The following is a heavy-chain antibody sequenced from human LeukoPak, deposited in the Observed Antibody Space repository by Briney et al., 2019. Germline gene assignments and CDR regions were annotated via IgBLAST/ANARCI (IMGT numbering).Heavy chain of an antibody. CDR1: GFTFSSYS. CDR3: ARDINSYYDFWSGNSNWFDP. V-gene: IGHV3-21*01. J-gene: IGHJ5*02. Sequence: GGPLRLSCAASGFTFSSYSMNWVRQAPGKGLEWVSSISSSSSYIYYADSVKGRFTISRDNAKNSLYLQMNSLRAEDTAVYYCARDINSYYDFWSGNSNWFDPWGQGTPVTVSS. D-gene: IGHD3-3*01. CDR2: ISSSSSYI.